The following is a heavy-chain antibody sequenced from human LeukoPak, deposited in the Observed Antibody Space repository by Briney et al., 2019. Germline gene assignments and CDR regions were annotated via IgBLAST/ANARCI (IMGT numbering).Heavy chain of an antibody. J-gene: IGHJ1*01. CDR1: GYTFSDYH. Sequence: ASVKVSCKASGYTFSDYHIHWLRQAPGQGLEWMGWSNPSSGGTNYAEKLHGRVTMTRDTSTNTAYMELSRLRSDDTAVYFCTRVRALAAAGTGARYFQDWGQGTLVTVSS. D-gene: IGHD6-13*01. V-gene: IGHV1-2*02. CDR3: TRVRALAAAGTGARYFQD. CDR2: SNPSSGGT.